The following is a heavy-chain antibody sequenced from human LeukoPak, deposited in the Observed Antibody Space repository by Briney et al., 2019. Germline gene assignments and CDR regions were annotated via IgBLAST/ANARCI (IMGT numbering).Heavy chain of an antibody. Sequence: GGSLRLSCAASGFTFTNYAMTWVRQAPGKGLEWVSTINRSGTGTFYADSVKGRFTISRDNSKNTVYLHMSGLSADDTAVYYCAKDGFGSGSHFLNCFDPWGQGTLVTVSS. D-gene: IGHD3-10*01. V-gene: IGHV3-23*01. CDR3: AKDGFGSGSHFLNCFDP. J-gene: IGHJ5*02. CDR1: GFTFTNYA. CDR2: INRSGTGT.